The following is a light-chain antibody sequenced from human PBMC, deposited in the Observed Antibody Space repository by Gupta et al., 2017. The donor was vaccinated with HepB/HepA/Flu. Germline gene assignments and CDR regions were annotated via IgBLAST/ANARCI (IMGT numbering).Light chain of an antibody. CDR3: QQDDSTHHT. V-gene: IGKV4-1*01. CDR1: KSVLYSSNNKNY. CDR2: WAS. J-gene: IGKJ3*01. Sequence: DIVMTQSPDSLAVSLGERATINCKSSKSVLYSSNNKNYLAWYQQKPGQPPKLLIYWASTRESGVPDRVSGSGSGTDCTLPFSSLQAEDGAGYDGQQDDSTHHTFGHGTKVDIK.